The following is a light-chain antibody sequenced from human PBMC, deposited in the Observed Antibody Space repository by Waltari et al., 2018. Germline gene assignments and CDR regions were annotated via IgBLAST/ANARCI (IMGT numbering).Light chain of an antibody. V-gene: IGKV1-6*01. Sequence: AIQMTQSPSSLSASVGDRVTITCRASQGIRNDLGWYQQKPGKAPKLLIYAASSLQSGVPSRFSGTGSGTDFTLTISSLQPEDFTTYYCLQDYIYPWTFGQGTKVEIK. CDR1: QGIRND. J-gene: IGKJ1*01. CDR2: AAS. CDR3: LQDYIYPWT.